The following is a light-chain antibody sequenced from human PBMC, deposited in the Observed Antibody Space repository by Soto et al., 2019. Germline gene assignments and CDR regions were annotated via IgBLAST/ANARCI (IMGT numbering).Light chain of an antibody. J-gene: IGKJ1*01. CDR1: QSVSSSY. V-gene: IGKV3-20*01. Sequence: EIVLTQSPGTLSLSPGDRATLSCRASQSVSSSYLAWYQQKPGQAPRLLIYGASSRATVIPDRFSGSGSGTDFTLTISRLEPEDFAVYYCQQYGSSPPWTFGQGTKVEIK. CDR3: QQYGSSPPWT. CDR2: GAS.